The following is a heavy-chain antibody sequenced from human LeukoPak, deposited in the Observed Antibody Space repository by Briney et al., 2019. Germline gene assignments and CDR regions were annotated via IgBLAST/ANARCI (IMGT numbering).Heavy chain of an antibody. Sequence: SETLSLTCTVSGGSISSSYWSWIRQPAGKGLEWIGRIYTSGSTNYNPSLGSRVTMSLDTSKNQFSLNLRSVTAADTAVYYCARWTSSSWYRFDYWGQGALVTVSS. CDR1: GGSISSSY. D-gene: IGHD6-13*01. CDR3: ARWTSSSWYRFDY. V-gene: IGHV4-4*07. J-gene: IGHJ4*02. CDR2: IYTSGST.